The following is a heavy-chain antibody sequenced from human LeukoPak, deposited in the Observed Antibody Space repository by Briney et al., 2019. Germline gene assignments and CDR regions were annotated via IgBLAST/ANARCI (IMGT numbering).Heavy chain of an antibody. J-gene: IGHJ4*02. V-gene: IGHV1-69*04. D-gene: IGHD1-26*01. Sequence: GSSVKVSCKASGGTFSSYAISWVRQAPGQGLEWMGRIIPILGIANYAQKFQGRVTITADKSTSTAYMELSSLRSEDTAVYYCASDGGKLQDDYWGQGTLVTVSS. CDR2: IIPILGIA. CDR3: ASDGGKLQDDY. CDR1: GGTFSSYA.